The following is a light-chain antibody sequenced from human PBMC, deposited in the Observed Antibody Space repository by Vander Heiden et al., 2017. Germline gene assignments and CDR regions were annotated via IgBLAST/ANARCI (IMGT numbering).Light chain of an antibody. Sequence: SYELTQPSSVSVSPGQTARSTGSGDVLAKQKYARWFQQKPGQAPVLVIYKDSERPSGIHERFSGSSSGTTVTLTISGAQVEDEADYYCYSAADNNVVFGGGTKLTVL. V-gene: IGLV3-27*01. CDR3: YSAADNNVV. CDR1: VLAKQKY. CDR2: KDS. J-gene: IGLJ2*01.